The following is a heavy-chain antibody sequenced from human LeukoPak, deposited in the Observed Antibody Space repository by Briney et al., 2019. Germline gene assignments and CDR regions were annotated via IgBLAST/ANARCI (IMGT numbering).Heavy chain of an antibody. V-gene: IGHV3-11*06. J-gene: IGHJ4*02. Sequence: GGSLRLSCAASGFIFSDYYMSWIRQTPGKGLEWVSYISSSSSYTNYADSVKGRFTISRDNAKNSLYLQMNSLRAEDTAAYYCARVATGPYYFDYWGQGTLVTVSS. CDR3: ARVATGPYYFDY. CDR2: ISSSSSYT. D-gene: IGHD2-8*02. CDR1: GFIFSDYY.